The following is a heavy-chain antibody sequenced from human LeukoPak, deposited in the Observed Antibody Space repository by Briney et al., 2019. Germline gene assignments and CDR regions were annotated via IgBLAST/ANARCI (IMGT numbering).Heavy chain of an antibody. D-gene: IGHD3-16*01. CDR3: ARVPRDYSRLGY. CDR1: GYTFTSYD. J-gene: IGHJ4*02. V-gene: IGHV1-8*01. CDR2: MNPNSGNT. Sequence: ASVKVSCKASGYTFTSYDINWVRQAPGQGLEWMGWMNPNSGNTGYAQKFQGRVTMTRNTSISTAYMELSSLRSEDTAVYYSARVPRDYSRLGYWGQGTLVTVSS.